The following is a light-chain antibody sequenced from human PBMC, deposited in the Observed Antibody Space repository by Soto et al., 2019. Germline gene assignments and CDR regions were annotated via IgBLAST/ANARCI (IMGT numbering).Light chain of an antibody. CDR3: QQYSTYAT. CDR1: QSLSNW. V-gene: IGKV1-5*01. CDR2: DVS. Sequence: IQMTQSPSTLSASVGDRVTINCRASQSLSNWLAWYQQKPGKAPKLLIFDVSSLESGVPSRFSGSGSGTEFTLTISSLQPDDFATYYCQQYSTYATFGQGTKVDIK. J-gene: IGKJ1*01.